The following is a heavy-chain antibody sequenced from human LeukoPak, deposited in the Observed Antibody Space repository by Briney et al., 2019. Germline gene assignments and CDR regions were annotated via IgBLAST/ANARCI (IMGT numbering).Heavy chain of an antibody. CDR3: ARVMYCGGDCYSGIFDY. CDR1: GGSISSYY. J-gene: IGHJ4*02. Sequence: SETLSLTXTVSGGSISSYYWSWIWQPPGKGLEWIGYSYYSGSTNYNPSLKSRVTISVDTSKNQFSLKLSSVTAADTAVYYCARVMYCGGDCYSGIFDYWGQGTLVTVSS. V-gene: IGHV4-59*01. CDR2: SYYSGST. D-gene: IGHD2-21*01.